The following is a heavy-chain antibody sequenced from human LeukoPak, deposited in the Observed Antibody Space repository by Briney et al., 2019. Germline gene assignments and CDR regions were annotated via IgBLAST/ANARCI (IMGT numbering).Heavy chain of an antibody. CDR2: IYHSGTT. CDR3: ARRSGSFDL. Sequence: KPSETLSLTCAVSGGSISSSNWWNWVRQPPGKGLEWIGEIYHSGTTNYNSSLESRVTISVDKSKNQFSLKLSSVTAADTAVYYCARRSGSFDLWGQGTLVTVSS. CDR1: GGSISSSNW. V-gene: IGHV4-4*02. J-gene: IGHJ5*02. D-gene: IGHD3-10*01.